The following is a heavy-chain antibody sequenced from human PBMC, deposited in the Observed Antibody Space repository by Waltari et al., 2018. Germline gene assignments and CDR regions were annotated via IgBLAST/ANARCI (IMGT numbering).Heavy chain of an antibody. CDR3: ARGDGTGKYGY. D-gene: IGHD1-1*01. Sequence: QLQLQESGPGLVKPSETLSLTCAVYGGSFRGYYWSWIRQPPGKGLEWIGKTTDSERTKYNPSLKSRISISVDTSKNQFSLTVFSVTAADAAVYYCARGDGTGKYGYWGQGTRVTVSS. CDR1: GGSFRGYY. CDR2: TTDSERT. V-gene: IGHV4-34*10. J-gene: IGHJ4*02.